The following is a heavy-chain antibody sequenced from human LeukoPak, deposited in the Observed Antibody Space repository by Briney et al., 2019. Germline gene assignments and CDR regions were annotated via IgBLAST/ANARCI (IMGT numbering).Heavy chain of an antibody. J-gene: IGHJ4*02. CDR2: ISSSSSTI. CDR1: GFTFSSYE. D-gene: IGHD3-3*01. Sequence: PGGSLRLSCAAYGFTFSSYEMNWVRQAPGKGLEWVSYISSSSSTIYYADSVKGRFTISRDNAKNSLYLQMSSLRAEDTAVYYCARDAGRGRFLEWLSDYFDYWGQGTLVTVSS. CDR3: ARDAGRGRFLEWLSDYFDY. V-gene: IGHV3-48*01.